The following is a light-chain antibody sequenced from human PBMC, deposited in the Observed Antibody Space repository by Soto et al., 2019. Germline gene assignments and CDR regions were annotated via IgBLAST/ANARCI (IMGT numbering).Light chain of an antibody. V-gene: IGKV1-12*01. Sequence: DIQMTQSPSSVSASVGDRVTITCRASQGIGSWLGWYQQKPGKAPKLLIYGASNLESGVPSRFSGSGSGTDLTLTISSLQPEDFATYYCQQANSFPWTFGQGTKVEIK. CDR2: GAS. CDR1: QGIGSW. J-gene: IGKJ1*01. CDR3: QQANSFPWT.